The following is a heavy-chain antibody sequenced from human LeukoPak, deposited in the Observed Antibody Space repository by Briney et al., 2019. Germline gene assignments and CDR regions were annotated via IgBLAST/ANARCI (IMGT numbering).Heavy chain of an antibody. J-gene: IGHJ4*02. D-gene: IGHD3-22*01. V-gene: IGHV3-7*01. CDR1: GFTFSSYW. CDR3: ARDGIPYYYDSSGYYFPPRLDY. CDR2: IKQDGSEK. Sequence: GGSLRLSCAASGFTFSSYWMSWVRQVPGKGLEWVANIKQDGSEKYYVDSVKGRFTISRDNAKNSLYLQMNSLRAEDTAVYYCARDGIPYYYDSSGYYFPPRLDYWGQGTLVTVSS.